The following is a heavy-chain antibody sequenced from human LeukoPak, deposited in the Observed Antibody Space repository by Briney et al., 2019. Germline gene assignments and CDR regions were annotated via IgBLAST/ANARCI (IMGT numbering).Heavy chain of an antibody. J-gene: IGHJ4*02. CDR1: GGSISSYY. V-gene: IGHV3-53*05. CDR3: AREGPTMVRGVIRKRNYYFDY. CDR2: IYSGGST. Sequence: PSETLSLTCTVSGGSISSYYWSWIRQPPGKGLEWVSVIYSGGSTYYADSVKGRFTISRDNSKNTLYLQTNSLRAEDTAVYYCAREGPTMVRGVIRKRNYYFDYWGQGTLVTVSS. D-gene: IGHD3-10*01.